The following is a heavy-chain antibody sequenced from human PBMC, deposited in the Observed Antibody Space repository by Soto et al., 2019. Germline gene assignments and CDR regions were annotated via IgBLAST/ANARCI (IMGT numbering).Heavy chain of an antibody. Sequence: PGGSLRLSCAAAGFTFSSYAMHWVRQAPGKGLEWVAVISYDGSNKYYADSVKGRFTISRDNSKNTLYLQMNSLRAEDTAVYYCARILPHCSSTSCYGYNFDYWGQGTLVTVSS. CDR1: GFTFSSYA. CDR2: ISYDGSNK. CDR3: ARILPHCSSTSCYGYNFDY. V-gene: IGHV3-30-3*01. J-gene: IGHJ4*02. D-gene: IGHD2-2*01.